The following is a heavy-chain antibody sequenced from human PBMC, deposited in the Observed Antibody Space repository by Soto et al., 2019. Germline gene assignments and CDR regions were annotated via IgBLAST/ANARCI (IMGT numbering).Heavy chain of an antibody. J-gene: IGHJ6*02. D-gene: IGHD3-10*01. Sequence: SETLSLTCTVSGGSISSGGYYWSWIRQHPGKGLEWIGYIYYSGSTYYNPSLKSRVTISVDTSKNQFSLKLSSVTAADTAVYYCARDRGSGRYVRGSPNYYYYGMDVWGQGTTVTVSS. V-gene: IGHV4-31*03. CDR3: ARDRGSGRYVRGSPNYYYYGMDV. CDR1: GGSISSGGYY. CDR2: IYYSGST.